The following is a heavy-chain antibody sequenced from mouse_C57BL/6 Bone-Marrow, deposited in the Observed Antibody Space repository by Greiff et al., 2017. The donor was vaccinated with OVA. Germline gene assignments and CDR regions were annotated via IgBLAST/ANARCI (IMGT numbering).Heavy chain of an antibody. CDR2: ISSGGSYT. CDR1: GFTFSSYG. J-gene: IGHJ2*01. V-gene: IGHV5-6*01. D-gene: IGHD2-2*01. CDR3: ARHAKYVYGRSYFIY. Sequence: EVNLVESGGDLVKPGGSLKLSCAASGFTFSSYGMSWVRQTPDKRLEWVATISSGGSYTYYPDSVRGRFTISSDNAKHTLYLQMSSLKSEDTAIYTWARHAKYVYGRSYFIYWGHGTTLTVSS.